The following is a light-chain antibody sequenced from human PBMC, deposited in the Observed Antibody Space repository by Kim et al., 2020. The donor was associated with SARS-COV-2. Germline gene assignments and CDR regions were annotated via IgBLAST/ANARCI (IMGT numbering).Light chain of an antibody. CDR2: DAS. J-gene: IGKJ1*01. Sequence: SGSPGERATLACRASQSVSSKLAWYQQKPGQAPRLLIYDASTRATGIPARFSGSGSGTEFTLTISSLQSEDLAVYYCQQYSYWWTFGQGTKVDIK. CDR3: QQYSYWWT. CDR1: QSVSSK. V-gene: IGKV3-15*01.